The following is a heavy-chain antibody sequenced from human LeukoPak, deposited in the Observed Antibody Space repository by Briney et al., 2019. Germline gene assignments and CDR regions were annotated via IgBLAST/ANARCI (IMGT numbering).Heavy chain of an antibody. CDR2: INHSGST. CDR3: ARDINSSGFH. D-gene: IGHD6-19*01. CDR1: GGSFSGYY. J-gene: IGHJ4*02. V-gene: IGHV4-34*01. Sequence: SETLSLTCAVYGGSFSGYYWSWIRQPPGKGLEWIGEINHSGSTNYNPSLKSRVTISVDTSKNQFSLKLSSVTAADTAVYYCARDINSSGFHWGQGTLVTVSS.